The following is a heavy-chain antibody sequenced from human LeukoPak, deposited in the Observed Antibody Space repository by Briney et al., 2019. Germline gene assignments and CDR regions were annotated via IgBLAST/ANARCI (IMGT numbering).Heavy chain of an antibody. V-gene: IGHV4-39*01. Sequence: SETLSLTCTVSGASITRSTYYWGWIRQPPGKGLEWIGCIYYSGSTYYNPSLKSRVTLSIDTSKSQFSLRLSSVTAADTAVYYCARRGSGKYFDYWGQGTLVTVSS. CDR2: IYYSGST. CDR1: GASITRSTYY. J-gene: IGHJ4*02. D-gene: IGHD3-10*01. CDR3: ARRGSGKYFDY.